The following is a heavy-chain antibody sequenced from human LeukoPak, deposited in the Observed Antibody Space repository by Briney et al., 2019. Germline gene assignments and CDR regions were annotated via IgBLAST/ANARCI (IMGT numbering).Heavy chain of an antibody. V-gene: IGHV3-30*02. J-gene: IGHJ3*02. Sequence: PGGSLRLSCAASGFTFSSYGMHWVRQAPGKGLEWVAFIRYDGSNKYYADSVKGRFTFSRDNSKNTLYLQMNSLRAEDTAVYYCAKTVLRYSTGDAFDIWGQGTMVTVSS. CDR2: IRYDGSNK. CDR3: AKTVLRYSTGDAFDI. CDR1: GFTFSSYG. D-gene: IGHD3-9*01.